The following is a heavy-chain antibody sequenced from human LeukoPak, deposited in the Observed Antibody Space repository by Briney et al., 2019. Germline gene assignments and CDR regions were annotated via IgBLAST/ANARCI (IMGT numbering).Heavy chain of an antibody. CDR2: IYYSGST. Sequence: SETLSLTCAVYGGSFSGYYWGWIRQPPGKGLEWIGSIYYSGSTYYNPSLKSRVTISVDTSKNQFSLKLSSVTAADTAVYYCARNLHPMYYYGSGSPYYFDYWGQGTLVTVSS. D-gene: IGHD3-10*01. J-gene: IGHJ4*02. CDR3: ARNLHPMYYYGSGSPYYFDY. CDR1: GGSFSGYY. V-gene: IGHV4-39*01.